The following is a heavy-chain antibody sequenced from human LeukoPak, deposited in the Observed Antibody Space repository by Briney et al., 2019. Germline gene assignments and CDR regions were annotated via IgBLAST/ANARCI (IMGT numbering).Heavy chain of an antibody. J-gene: IGHJ4*02. D-gene: IGHD5-12*01. V-gene: IGHV3-23*01. CDR2: ISGSGGST. CDR1: GFTFSSYA. Sequence: GGSLRLSCAASGFTFSSYAMSWVRQAPGKGLEWVSAISGSGGSTYYADSVKGRFTISRDNSKNTLYLQMNSLRAEDTAVYYCAKDEGRGYSGYDRDYWGQGTLVTVPS. CDR3: AKDEGRGYSGYDRDY.